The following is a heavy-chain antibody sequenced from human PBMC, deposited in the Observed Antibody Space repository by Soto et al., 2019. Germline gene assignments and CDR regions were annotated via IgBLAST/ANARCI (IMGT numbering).Heavy chain of an antibody. Sequence: QDQLVQSGAEVKKPGASVTVSCKASGYSFTNYGVTWVRQAPGHGLEWMGWISAFNGNTHYAQNLQGRDTMTTDASTSTADMEVSRPRSHDTAVYYCARDRGVAPPVAGNTHYYYYMDVWGRGTTVTVSS. CDR3: ARDRGVAPPVAGNTHYYYYMDV. V-gene: IGHV1-18*01. J-gene: IGHJ6*03. CDR2: ISAFNGNT. D-gene: IGHD6-19*01. CDR1: GYSFTNYG.